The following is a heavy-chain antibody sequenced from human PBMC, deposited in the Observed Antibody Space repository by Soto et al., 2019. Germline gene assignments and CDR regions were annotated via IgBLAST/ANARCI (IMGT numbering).Heavy chain of an antibody. CDR1: GFTFSNFG. J-gene: IGHJ4*02. CDR3: ARDPGQDEAMDY. CDR2: IWHDGKNK. Sequence: QVQVVESGGGVVQPGTSLRLSCAASGFTFSNFGMHWVRQAPGKGLEWVAVIWHDGKNKYYADSAKGRFTISRDNSKNTLYLQMNSLRAEDTAVDYCARDPGQDEAMDYWGQGTLVTVSS. V-gene: IGHV3-33*01.